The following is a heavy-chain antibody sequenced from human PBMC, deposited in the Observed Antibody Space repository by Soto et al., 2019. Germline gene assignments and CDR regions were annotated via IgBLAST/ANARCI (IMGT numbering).Heavy chain of an antibody. D-gene: IGHD3-9*01. Sequence: ASVEVSLQASCFTFSSHGFSWVGPGPGKRVEWMGWISAYNGNTNYAQKLQGRVTMTTDTSTSTAYMELRSLRSDDTAVYYCARGSRYFDWLSRPGAFDIWGRGTMVTVSS. J-gene: IGHJ3*02. CDR2: ISAYNGNT. CDR3: ARGSRYFDWLSRPGAFDI. V-gene: IGHV1-18*01. CDR1: CFTFSSHG.